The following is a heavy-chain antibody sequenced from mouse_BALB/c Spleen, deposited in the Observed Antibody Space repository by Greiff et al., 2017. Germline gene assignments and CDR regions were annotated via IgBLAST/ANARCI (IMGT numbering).Heavy chain of an antibody. CDR1: GYSITSGYY. CDR3: ARYRGYDYDGGFAY. D-gene: IGHD2-4*01. V-gene: IGHV3-6*02. CDR2: ISYDGSN. Sequence: EVKLVESGPGLVKPSQSLSLTCSVTGYSITSGYYWNWIRQFPGNKLEWMGYISYDGSNNYNPSLKNRISITRDTSKNQFFLKLNSVTTEDTATYYCARYRGYDYDGGFAYWGQGTLVTVSA. J-gene: IGHJ3*01.